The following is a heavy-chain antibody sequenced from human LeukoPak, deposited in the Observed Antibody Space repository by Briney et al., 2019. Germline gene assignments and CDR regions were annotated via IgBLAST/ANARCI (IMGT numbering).Heavy chain of an antibody. D-gene: IGHD6-19*01. Sequence: SETLSLTCAVYGGSFSGYYWSWIRQPPGKGLEWIGEINHSGSTNYNPSLKSRVTISVDTSKNQFSLKLSSVTAADTAVYYCARVSIAVAGFDYWGQGTLVTVSS. J-gene: IGHJ4*02. CDR1: GGSFSGYY. V-gene: IGHV4-34*01. CDR2: INHSGST. CDR3: ARVSIAVAGFDY.